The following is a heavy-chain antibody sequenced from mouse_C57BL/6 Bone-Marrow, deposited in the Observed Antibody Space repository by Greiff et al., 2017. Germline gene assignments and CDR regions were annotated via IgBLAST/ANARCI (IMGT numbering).Heavy chain of an antibody. CDR2: IDPSDSYT. D-gene: IGHD2-5*01. Sequence: QVQLQQPGAELVMPGASVKLSCKASGYTFTSYWMHWVKQRPGQGLEWIGEIDPSDSYTNYNQKFKGKSTLTVDKSSRTAYMQLSSLTSEDSAVYYCARGYYSNYWGQGTTLTVSS. V-gene: IGHV1-69*01. J-gene: IGHJ2*01. CDR1: GYTFTSYW. CDR3: ARGYYSNY.